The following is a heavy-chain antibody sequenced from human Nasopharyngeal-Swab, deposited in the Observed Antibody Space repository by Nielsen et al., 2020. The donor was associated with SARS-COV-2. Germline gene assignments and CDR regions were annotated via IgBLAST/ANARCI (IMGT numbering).Heavy chain of an antibody. J-gene: IGHJ4*02. CDR2: IYPGDSDT. CDR3: ATHSGSYGEVDY. CDR1: GYTFTSYW. V-gene: IGHV5-51*01. D-gene: IGHD1-26*01. Sequence: KVSCKASGYTFTSYWIGWVRQMPGKGLEWMGIIYPGDSDTRYSPSFQGQVTISADKSISTAYLQWSSLKASDTAMYYCATHSGSYGEVDYWGQGTLVTVSS.